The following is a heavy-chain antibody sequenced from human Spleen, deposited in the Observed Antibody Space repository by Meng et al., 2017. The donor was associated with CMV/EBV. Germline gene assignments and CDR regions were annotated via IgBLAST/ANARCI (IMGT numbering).Heavy chain of an antibody. CDR2: IKQDGSEK. J-gene: IGHJ4*02. D-gene: IGHD3-3*01. Sequence: GGSLRLSCAASGFTFSSYWMSWVRQAPGKGPEWVANIKQDGSEKYYVDSVKGRFTISRDNAKNSLYLQMNSLRAEDTALYYCAKDHDSWSGYFDYWGQGTLVTVSS. CDR3: AKDHDSWSGYFDY. V-gene: IGHV3-7*03. CDR1: GFTFSSYW.